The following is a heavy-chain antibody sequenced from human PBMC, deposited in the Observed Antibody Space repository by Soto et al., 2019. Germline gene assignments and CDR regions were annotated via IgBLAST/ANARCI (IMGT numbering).Heavy chain of an antibody. CDR2: IYYSGST. D-gene: IGHD2-15*01. V-gene: IGHV4-31*03. CDR3: ARGLGGPRRFDP. CDR1: GGSISSGGYY. Sequence: QVQLQESGPGLVKPSQTLSLTCTVSGGSISSGGYYWSWIRQHPGKGLEWIGYIYYSGSTYYNPSLKSRVTISVDPSKNQFSLKLSSVTAADTAVYYCARGLGGPRRFDPWGQGTLVTVSS. J-gene: IGHJ5*02.